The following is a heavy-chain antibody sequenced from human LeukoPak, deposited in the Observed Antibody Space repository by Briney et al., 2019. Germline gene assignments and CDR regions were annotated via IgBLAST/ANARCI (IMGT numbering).Heavy chain of an antibody. D-gene: IGHD3-10*01. Sequence: SETLSLTCAVYGGSFSGYYWSWIRQPPGKGLEWIGEINHSGSTNYNPSLKSRVTISVDTSKNQFSLKLSSVTAADTAVYYCARDLLWGYDYWGQGTLVTVSS. CDR2: INHSGST. CDR1: GGSFSGYY. V-gene: IGHV4-34*01. CDR3: ARDLLWGYDY. J-gene: IGHJ4*02.